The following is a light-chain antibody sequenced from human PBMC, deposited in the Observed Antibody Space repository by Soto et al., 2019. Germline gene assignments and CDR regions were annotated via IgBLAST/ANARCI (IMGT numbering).Light chain of an antibody. CDR2: GAS. CDR1: QSVGSN. Sequence: EIVMTQSPATLSVSPGERATLSCRASQSVGSNLAWYQQKPGQDPRLLIYGASTRATGIPARFSGSGSGTEFTLPISSLQSEDFAIYFCQQYNNWPPDRTFGQGTKVQI. CDR3: QQYNNWPPDRT. J-gene: IGKJ1*01. V-gene: IGKV3-15*01.